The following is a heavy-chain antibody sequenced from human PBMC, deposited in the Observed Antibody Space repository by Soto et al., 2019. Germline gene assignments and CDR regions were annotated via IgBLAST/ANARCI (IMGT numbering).Heavy chain of an antibody. J-gene: IGHJ6*03. CDR3: ARTVLGPDLLADSFVDYYYYMDV. D-gene: IGHD3-9*01. CDR2: VYYTGST. CDR1: GGSISNFY. V-gene: IGHV4-59*08. Sequence: QVQLQESGPGLVRPSETLSLTCTVSGGSISNFYWSWIRQPPGKGLEWIGYVYYTGSTSYNPSLKRRVTFSADSSRGQFSLRLNSGTAADTAVYYCARTVLGPDLLADSFVDYYYYMDVWGQGTTVTVSS.